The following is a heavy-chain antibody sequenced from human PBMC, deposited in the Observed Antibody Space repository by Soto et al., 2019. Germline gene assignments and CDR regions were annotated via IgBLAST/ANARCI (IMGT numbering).Heavy chain of an antibody. Sequence: QVQLVQSGAEVKKPGSSVKVSCKASGGTFSSYAISWVRQAPGQGLEWMGGIIPIFGTANYAQKVQGRVTITADESTSTAYMELSSLRSEDTAVYYCARDTTPGDYGGNSPGYWGQGTLVTVSS. CDR2: IIPIFGTA. CDR3: ARDTTPGDYGGNSPGY. V-gene: IGHV1-69*01. J-gene: IGHJ4*02. CDR1: GGTFSSYA. D-gene: IGHD4-17*01.